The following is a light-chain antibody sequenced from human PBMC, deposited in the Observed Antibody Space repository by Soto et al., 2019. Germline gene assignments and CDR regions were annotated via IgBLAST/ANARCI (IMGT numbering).Light chain of an antibody. V-gene: IGLV1-44*01. J-gene: IGLJ2*01. CDR3: SAWDDSLVVV. CDR2: SNH. Sequence: QSVLTQPPSASGTPGQTVTISCSGSSSNIGSNSVNWFQHLPGAVPKLLIFSNHQRPSGVPDRFSGSKSGTSAYLAISGLQTEDEADYYCSAWDDSLVVVFGGGTKLTVL. CDR1: SSNIGSNS.